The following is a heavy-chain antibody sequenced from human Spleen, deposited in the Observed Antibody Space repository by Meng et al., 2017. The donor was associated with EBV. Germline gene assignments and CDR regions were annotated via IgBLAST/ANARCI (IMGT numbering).Heavy chain of an antibody. CDR3: ARERIGYGYSVSCALDN. D-gene: IGHD1-26*01. Sequence: QASCTRLVIPSRSLCFNSHFSGGSVSGRWFYWGWVRQSPWKGVEFIWTSQHGGTTYSKPSRESRLIISVNASKNQLSLKLTYLTAAGTAVYYCARERIGYGYSVSCALDNWGQGILVTVSS. J-gene: IGHJ4*02. CDR2: SQHGGTT. CDR1: GGSVSGRWFY. V-gene: IGHV4-39*07.